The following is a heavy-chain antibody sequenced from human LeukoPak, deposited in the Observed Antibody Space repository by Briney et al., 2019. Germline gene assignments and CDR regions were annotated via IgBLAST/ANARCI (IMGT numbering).Heavy chain of an antibody. Sequence: PSETLSLTGAVYGGSLSGSSCSSIRQPPGEGLEWIGEVDDTGSTNYNPSLKSRATISADTPKRQFSLTLPSVTAADTAVYYCARRDSGYAPTALQEWGQGTLVTVSA. CDR1: GGSLSGSS. CDR2: VDDTGST. D-gene: IGHD5-12*01. V-gene: IGHV4-34*01. J-gene: IGHJ1*01. CDR3: ARRDSGYAPTALQE.